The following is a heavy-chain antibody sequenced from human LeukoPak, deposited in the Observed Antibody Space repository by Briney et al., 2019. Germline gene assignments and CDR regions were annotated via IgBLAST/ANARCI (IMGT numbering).Heavy chain of an antibody. V-gene: IGHV3-21*01. CDR3: ARDMHSSSYDYIWGSYRSIDY. CDR2: ISSSSSYI. D-gene: IGHD3-16*02. J-gene: IGHJ4*02. CDR1: GSTFSSYR. Sequence: GGSLRLSCAASGSTFSSYRMNWVRQAPGKGLEWVSSISSSSSYIYYADSVKGRFTISRDNAKNSLYLQMNSLRAEDTAVYYCARDMHSSSYDYIWGSYRSIDYWGQGTLVTVSS.